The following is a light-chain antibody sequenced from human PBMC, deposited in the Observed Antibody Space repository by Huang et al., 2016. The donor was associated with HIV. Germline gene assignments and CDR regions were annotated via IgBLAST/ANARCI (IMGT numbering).Light chain of an antibody. CDR3: QQYGSSVVT. V-gene: IGKV3-20*01. CDR1: QSFSSNY. CDR2: GAS. J-gene: IGKJ1*01. Sequence: EIVLTQSPGTLSLSPGERATLSCRASQSFSSNYLAWYQQKPGHAPRLLIYGASSRATGIPDRCSGSGSGTDFTLIISRLEPEDFAVYYCQQYGSSVVTFGQGTKVEVK.